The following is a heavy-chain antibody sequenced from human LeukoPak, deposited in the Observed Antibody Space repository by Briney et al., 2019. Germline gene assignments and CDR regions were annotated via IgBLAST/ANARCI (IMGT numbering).Heavy chain of an antibody. CDR1: GGTFSSYA. V-gene: IGHV1-69*05. Sequence: ASVKVSCKASGGTFSSYAISWVRQAPGQGLEWMGGIIPIFGTANYAQKFQGRVTITTDESTSIAYMELSSLRSEDTAVYYCARGYSSSSWEVAENYFDYWGQGTLVTVSS. D-gene: IGHD6-6*01. CDR3: ARGYSSSSWEVAENYFDY. CDR2: IIPIFGTA. J-gene: IGHJ4*02.